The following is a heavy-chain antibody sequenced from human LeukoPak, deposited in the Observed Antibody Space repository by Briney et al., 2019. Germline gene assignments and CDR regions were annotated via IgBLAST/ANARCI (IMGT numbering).Heavy chain of an antibody. D-gene: IGHD1-26*01. CDR3: AKVPRGGGSYFDY. Sequence: SGGSLRLSCAASGFTFSSYGMHWVRQAPGKGLEWVAFIRYDGSNKYYADSVKGRFTISRGNSKNTLYLQMNSLRAEDTAVYYCAKVPRGGGSYFDYWGQGTLVTVSS. CDR2: IRYDGSNK. CDR1: GFTFSSYG. J-gene: IGHJ4*02. V-gene: IGHV3-30*02.